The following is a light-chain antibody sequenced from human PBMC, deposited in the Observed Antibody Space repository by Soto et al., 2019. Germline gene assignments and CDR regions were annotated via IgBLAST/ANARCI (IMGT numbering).Light chain of an antibody. V-gene: IGLV2-14*01. J-gene: IGLJ1*01. CDR3: SSYTSSSTLV. Sequence: QSALTQPASVSGSPGQSITISCTGTSSDVGGYNYVSWYQQHPGKAPKLMIYDATNRPSGVSNRFSGSKSGNTASLTISGLQADDEADYYCSSYTSSSTLVFGTGTKVTVL. CDR2: DAT. CDR1: SSDVGGYNY.